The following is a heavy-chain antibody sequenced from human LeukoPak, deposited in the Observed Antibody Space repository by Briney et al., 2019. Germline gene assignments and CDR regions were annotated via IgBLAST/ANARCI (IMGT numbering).Heavy chain of an antibody. V-gene: IGHV1-69*06. J-gene: IGHJ3*02. CDR3: ARGYSPSDAFDI. D-gene: IGHD5-18*01. CDR1: RGTFSSYA. CDR2: IIPIFGTA. Sequence: SVKVSCKASRGTFSSYAISWVRQAPGQGLEWMGGIIPIFGTANYAQKFQGRVTITADKSTSTAYMELSSLRSEDTAVYYCARGYSPSDAFDIWGQGTMVTVSS.